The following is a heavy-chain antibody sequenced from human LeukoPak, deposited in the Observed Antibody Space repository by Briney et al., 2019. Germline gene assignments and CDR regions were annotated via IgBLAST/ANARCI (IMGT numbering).Heavy chain of an antibody. CDR1: GFTVGSSY. J-gene: IGHJ4*02. CDR2: VSGGGDT. D-gene: IGHD5-24*01. Sequence: GGSLRLSCAASGFTVGSSYMNWIRQAPGKGLEWVSLVSGGGDTFYADSVKGRFTISRHSSKNTLYPEMDSLKPEDTAVYFCARDSRDGYYYVGTDSWGQGTLVTVSS. CDR3: ARDSRDGYYYVGTDS. V-gene: IGHV3-53*04.